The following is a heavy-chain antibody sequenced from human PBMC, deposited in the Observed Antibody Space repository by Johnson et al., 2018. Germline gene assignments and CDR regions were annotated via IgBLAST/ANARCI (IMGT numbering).Heavy chain of an antibody. D-gene: IGHD4-11*01. V-gene: IGHV3-30*18. CDR1: GFAFSRHG. CDR2: ISSDGGTD. Sequence: QVQLVQSGGGVVQPGGSLRLSCAASGFAFSRHGMHWVRQVPGKGPEWVAVISSDGGTDHYGDTVKGRFTIFRDNSRNTVTLQLNSLRAGDTALYYCAKEGDYISYLSFDYWGQGTLVTVSS. J-gene: IGHJ4*02. CDR3: AKEGDYISYLSFDY.